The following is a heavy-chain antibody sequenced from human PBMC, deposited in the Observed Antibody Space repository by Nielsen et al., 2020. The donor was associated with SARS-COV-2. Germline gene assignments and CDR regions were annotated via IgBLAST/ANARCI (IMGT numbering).Heavy chain of an antibody. CDR1: GYTLTELS. CDR2: FDPEDGET. D-gene: IGHD6-13*01. V-gene: IGHV1-24*01. Sequence: ASVKVSCKVSGYTLTELSMHWVRQAPGKGLEWMGGFDPEDGETIYAQKFQGRVTMTEDTSTDTAYMELSSLRSEDTAVYYCATATTYSSSWYLENDYWGQGTLVTVSS. J-gene: IGHJ4*02. CDR3: ATATTYSSSWYLENDY.